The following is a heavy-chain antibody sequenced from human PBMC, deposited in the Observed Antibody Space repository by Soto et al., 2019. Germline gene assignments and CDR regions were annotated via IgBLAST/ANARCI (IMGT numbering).Heavy chain of an antibody. J-gene: IGHJ4*02. D-gene: IGHD3-16*02. CDR1: GHIFSSYS. V-gene: IGHV1-69*02. Sequence: QVQLVQSGAEVKKPGSSVKVSCKASGHIFSSYSLSWVRQAPGQGLEWMGRIIPMHGIENYAQKFQGRLTITADKSTGTDYMELISLRSEDTAIYYCGRSGYDYDWGSYRYDFWGQGTQVTVSS. CDR3: GRSGYDYDWGSYRYDF. CDR2: IIPMHGIE.